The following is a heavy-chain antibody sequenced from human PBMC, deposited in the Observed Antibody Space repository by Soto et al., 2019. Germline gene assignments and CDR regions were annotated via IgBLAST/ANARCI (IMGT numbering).Heavy chain of an antibody. CDR2: ISYDGSNK. V-gene: IGHV3-30*18. CDR3: AKEQLRKAGTVFGYYYYGMDV. D-gene: IGHD6-13*01. Sequence: GESLKISCAASGFTFSSYGMHWVRQAPGKGLEWVAVISYDGSNKYYADSVKGRFTISRDNSKNTLYLQMNSLRAEDTAVYYCAKEQLRKAGTVFGYYYYGMDVWGQGTTVTVSS. J-gene: IGHJ6*02. CDR1: GFTFSSYG.